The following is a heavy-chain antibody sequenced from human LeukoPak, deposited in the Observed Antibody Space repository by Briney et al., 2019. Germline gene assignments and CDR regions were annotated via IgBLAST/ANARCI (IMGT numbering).Heavy chain of an antibody. V-gene: IGHV3-53*01. J-gene: IGHJ3*02. CDR1: GFTVSSNY. CDR2: IYSGGST. Sequence: GGSLRLSCAASGFTVSSNYMSWVRQAPGKGLEWVSVIYSGGSTYYADSVKGRFTISRDNSKNTLYLQMNSLREEDTAVYYCANGAKYNILTGFRASRDDAFDIWGQGTMVTVSS. D-gene: IGHD3-9*01. CDR3: ANGAKYNILTGFRASRDDAFDI.